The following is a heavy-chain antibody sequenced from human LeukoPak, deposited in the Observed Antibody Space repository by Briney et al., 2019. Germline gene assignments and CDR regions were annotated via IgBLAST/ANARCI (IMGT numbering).Heavy chain of an antibody. CDR2: INTNAGNP. Sequence: ASVKVSCKASGYTFTSYAMNWVRQAPGQGLEWMGWINTNAGNPTYAQGFTGRFVSSLDTSVSTAYLQISSLRAEDTAVYYCARVNVTGTPFFDYWGQGTLVTVSS. CDR3: ARVNVTGTPFFDY. D-gene: IGHD6-13*01. CDR1: GYTFTSYA. V-gene: IGHV7-4-1*02. J-gene: IGHJ4*02.